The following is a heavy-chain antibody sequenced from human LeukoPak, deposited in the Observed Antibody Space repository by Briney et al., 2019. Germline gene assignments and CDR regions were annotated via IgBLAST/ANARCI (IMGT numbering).Heavy chain of an antibody. Sequence: PSETLSLTCTVSGGSISSYYWSWIRQPAGKGLEWIGRIYTSGSTNYNPSLKSRVTMSVDTSKNQFSLKLSSVTAADTAVYYCARACSSTSCYHYYYYYMDVWGKGTTVTVSS. CDR2: IYTSGST. J-gene: IGHJ6*03. CDR1: GGSISSYY. D-gene: IGHD2-2*01. CDR3: ARACSSTSCYHYYYYYMDV. V-gene: IGHV4-4*07.